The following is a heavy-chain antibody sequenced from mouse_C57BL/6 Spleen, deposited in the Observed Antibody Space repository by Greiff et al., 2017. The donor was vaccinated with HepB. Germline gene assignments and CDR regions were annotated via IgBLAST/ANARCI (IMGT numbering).Heavy chain of an antibody. CDR2: IYPGDGDT. CDR3: ARGNLLLPRGFAY. D-gene: IGHD1-1*01. Sequence: QVQLQQSGAELVKPGASVKISCKASGYAFSSYWMNWVKQRPGKGLEWIGQIYPGDGDTNYNGKFKGKATLTADKSSSTAYMQLSSLTSEDSAVYFCARGNLLLPRGFAYWGQGTLVTVSA. J-gene: IGHJ3*01. CDR1: GYAFSSYW. V-gene: IGHV1-80*01.